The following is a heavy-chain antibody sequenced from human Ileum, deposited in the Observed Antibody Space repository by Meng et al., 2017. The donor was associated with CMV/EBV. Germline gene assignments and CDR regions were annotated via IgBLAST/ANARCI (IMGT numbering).Heavy chain of an antibody. CDR1: GAPLCSVGHS. J-gene: IGHJ4*02. D-gene: IGHD1-26*01. V-gene: IGHV4-39*07. CDR2: MYFSGIA. Sequence: QMQLKESGPGRVKPAESLSLTCTASGAPLCSVGHSCACFRQPPGKRLEWIGSMYFSGIADYNPSLKSRVTISLHATQKQFSLRLTSVTAADSAVYLCARDLTNKWFYYWGQGTLVTVSS. CDR3: ARDLTNKWFYY.